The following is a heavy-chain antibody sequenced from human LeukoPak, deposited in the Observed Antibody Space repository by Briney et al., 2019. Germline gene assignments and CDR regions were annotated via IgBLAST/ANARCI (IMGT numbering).Heavy chain of an antibody. CDR2: ISGSGGST. V-gene: IGHV3-23*01. CDR1: GLTFSGYA. CDR3: ASRSQRDVATTDY. D-gene: IGHD5-12*01. Sequence: GGSWGFSWAASGLTFSGYAMSGVGRAPGRGWEWVLGISGSGGSTYYADSVKGRLTISRDNSKNTLYLQMNSLRAEDTAVYYCASRSQRDVATTDYWGQGTLVTVSS. J-gene: IGHJ4*02.